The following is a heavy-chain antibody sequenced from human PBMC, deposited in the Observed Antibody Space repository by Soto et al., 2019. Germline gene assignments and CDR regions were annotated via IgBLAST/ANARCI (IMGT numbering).Heavy chain of an antibody. J-gene: IGHJ4*02. CDR2: ISSSSSTI. V-gene: IGHV3-48*02. CDR3: ARGGYYDSSGYYYVGY. D-gene: IGHD3-22*01. Sequence: GGSLRLSCAASGFTFRSYSMNWVRQAPGKGLEWVSYISSSSSTIYYADSVKGRFTISRDNAKNSLYLQMNSLRDEDTAVYYCARGGYYDSSGYYYVGYWGQGTLVTVSS. CDR1: GFTFRSYS.